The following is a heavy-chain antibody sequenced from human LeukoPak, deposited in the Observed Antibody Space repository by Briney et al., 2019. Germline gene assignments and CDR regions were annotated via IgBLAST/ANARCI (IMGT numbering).Heavy chain of an antibody. CDR2: MSGRGDTS. J-gene: IGHJ4*02. CDR3: AKLAGIRGWFVYYFDY. V-gene: IGHV3-23*01. D-gene: IGHD6-19*01. Sequence: GGSLRLSCAASGFTFGTHAMTWVRQAPGKGLEWVSGMSGRGDTSYYADSVKGRFTISRDNSKNTLFLQMNSLRAEDTAVYYCAKLAGIRGWFVYYFDYWGQGTLVTVS. CDR1: GFTFGTHA.